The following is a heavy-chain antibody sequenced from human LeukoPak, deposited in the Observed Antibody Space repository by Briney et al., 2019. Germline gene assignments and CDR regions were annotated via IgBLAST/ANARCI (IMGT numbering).Heavy chain of an antibody. CDR1: GASVSSGSHY. CDR2: FCCSGST. J-gene: IGHJ4*02. D-gene: IGHD4-23*01. CDR3: ARAVAGVSLDY. Sequence: PSETLSLTCTVSGASVSSGSHYWSWIRQPPGKGLEWIGYFCCSGSTNYNPSLKSRVTISVDTSKNQFSLKVSSVTAADTAVYYCARAVAGVSLDYWGQGTLVTVSS. V-gene: IGHV4-61*01.